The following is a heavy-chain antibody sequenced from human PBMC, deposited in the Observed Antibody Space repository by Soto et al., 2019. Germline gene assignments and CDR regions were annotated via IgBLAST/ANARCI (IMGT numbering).Heavy chain of an antibody. D-gene: IGHD5-12*01. V-gene: IGHV4-34*01. CDR3: ARGPLVATIEGYYFDY. CDR2: INHSGST. J-gene: IGHJ4*02. CDR1: SGSFSGYY. Sequence: QVQLQQWGAGLLKPSETLSLTCAVYSGSFSGYYWSWIRQPPGKGLEWIGEINHSGSTNYNPSLKSRVTISVDTSKNQFSLKLSSVTAADTAVYYCARGPLVATIEGYYFDYWGQGTLVTVSS.